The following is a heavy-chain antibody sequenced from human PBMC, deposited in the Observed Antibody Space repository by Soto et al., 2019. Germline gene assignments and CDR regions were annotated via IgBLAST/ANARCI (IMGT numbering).Heavy chain of an antibody. Sequence: QVNLVESGGGVVQPGRSLRLSCEASGFIFSDFGMHWVRQAPGKGLEWVAVISYDGNNKYYAQSVKGRFTISRDNSKNTLFLNMDSLRPEDTAVYHCVKGDLDTAVVNSPDAFDFWVPGTMVTVS. CDR1: GFIFSDFG. D-gene: IGHD5-18*01. V-gene: IGHV3-30*18. CDR3: VKGDLDTAVVNSPDAFDF. J-gene: IGHJ3*01. CDR2: ISYDGNNK.